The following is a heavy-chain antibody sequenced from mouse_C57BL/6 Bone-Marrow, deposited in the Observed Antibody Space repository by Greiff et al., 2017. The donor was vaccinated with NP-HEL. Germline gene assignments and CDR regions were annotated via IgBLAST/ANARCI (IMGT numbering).Heavy chain of an antibody. J-gene: IGHJ2*01. Sequence: QVQLQQSGAELVRPGASVKLSCKASGYTFTDYYINWVKQRPGQGLEWIASIYPGSGNTYYNEKFKGKATLTAEKSSSTAYMQLSSLTSEDSAVYFCARRLRFDYWGQGTTLTVSS. CDR2: IYPGSGNT. CDR1: GYTFTDYY. V-gene: IGHV1-76*01. D-gene: IGHD1-1*01. CDR3: ARRLRFDY.